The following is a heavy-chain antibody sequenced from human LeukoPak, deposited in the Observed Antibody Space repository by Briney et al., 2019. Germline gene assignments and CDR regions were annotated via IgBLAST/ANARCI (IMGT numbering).Heavy chain of an antibody. CDR1: GGTFSSYA. Sequence: SVKVSCKASGGTFSSYAISWVRQAPGQGLEWMGGIIPIFGTANYAQKFQGRVTITADESTSTAYMELSSLRSEDTAVYYCARAGDDYGADAFDIWGRGTMVTVSS. CDR2: IIPIFGTA. D-gene: IGHD4-17*01. V-gene: IGHV1-69*13. CDR3: ARAGDDYGADAFDI. J-gene: IGHJ3*02.